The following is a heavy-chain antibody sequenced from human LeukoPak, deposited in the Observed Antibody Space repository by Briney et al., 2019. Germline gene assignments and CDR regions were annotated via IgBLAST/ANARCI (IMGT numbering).Heavy chain of an antibody. J-gene: IGHJ4*02. D-gene: IGHD2-21*02. CDR2: ISSYNGNT. V-gene: IGHV1-18*01. Sequence: ASVKVSCKASGYTFTSYGISWVRQAPGQGPEWMGWISSYNGNTNYAQKLQGRVTMTTDTSTSTAYMELRSLRSDDTAVYYCARDSYCGGDCYSDYWGQGTLVTVSS. CDR3: ARDSYCGGDCYSDY. CDR1: GYTFTSYG.